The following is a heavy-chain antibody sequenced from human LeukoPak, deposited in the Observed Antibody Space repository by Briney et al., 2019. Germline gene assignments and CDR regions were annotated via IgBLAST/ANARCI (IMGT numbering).Heavy chain of an antibody. V-gene: IGHV3-23*01. CDR2: ISGSGGST. J-gene: IGHJ5*02. Sequence: PGGSLRLSCAASGFTFSDYAMSWVRQAPGKGLEWVSGISGSGGSTYYADSVKGRFTISRDNSKNTLYLQMNSLRAEDTAVYYCAKDWAQAAPAADNWFDPWGQGTLVTVSS. CDR3: AKDWAQAAPAADNWFDP. D-gene: IGHD2-2*01. CDR1: GFTFSDYA.